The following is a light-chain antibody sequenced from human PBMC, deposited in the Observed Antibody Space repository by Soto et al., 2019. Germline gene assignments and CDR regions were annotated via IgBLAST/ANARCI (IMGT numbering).Light chain of an antibody. V-gene: IGLV2-14*03. Sequence: QSALTQPASVSGSPGQSITISCTGTSSDVGGYNYVSWYQHHPGKAPKLMIYDVTNLPSGVSNRFSGSKSGNTASLTISGLQAEDEADYYCTSYTTSSPYLVFGGGTQLTVL. CDR3: TSYTTSSPYLV. CDR1: SSDVGGYNY. J-gene: IGLJ7*01. CDR2: DVT.